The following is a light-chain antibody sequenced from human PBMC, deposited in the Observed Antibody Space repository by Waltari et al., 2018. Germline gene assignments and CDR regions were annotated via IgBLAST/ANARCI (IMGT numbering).Light chain of an antibody. CDR3: SSYTSSSTPRV. Sequence: QSALTQPASVSGPPAQSITISCTGTSSDVGGYNYVSWYQQHPGKAPKLMIYEVSNRPSGVSNRFSGSKSGNTASLTISGLQAEDEADYYCSSYTSSSTPRVFGTGTKVTVL. CDR1: SSDVGGYNY. J-gene: IGLJ1*01. CDR2: EVS. V-gene: IGLV2-14*01.